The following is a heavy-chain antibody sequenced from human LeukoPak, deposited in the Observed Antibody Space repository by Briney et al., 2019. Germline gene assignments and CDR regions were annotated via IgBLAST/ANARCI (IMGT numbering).Heavy chain of an antibody. V-gene: IGHV3-64*01. J-gene: IGHJ5*02. D-gene: IGHD5-12*01. CDR3: ARDLTAWATAMEFDP. Sequence: GGSLRLSCAASGFTFSSYVMHWVRQAPGKGLEYVSAISSNGGSTYYANSVKGRFTIPRDNSKNTLYLQMGSLRAEDMAVYYCARDLTAWATAMEFDPWGQGTLVTVSS. CDR2: ISSNGGST. CDR1: GFTFSSYV.